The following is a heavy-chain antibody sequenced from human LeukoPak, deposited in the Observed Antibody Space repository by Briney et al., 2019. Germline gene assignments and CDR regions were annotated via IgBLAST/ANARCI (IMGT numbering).Heavy chain of an antibody. CDR1: GYTFTSYA. J-gene: IGHJ4*02. D-gene: IGHD2-2*02. Sequence: ASVKVSCKASGYTFTSYAMNWVRQATGQGLEWMGWMNPNSGNTGYAQKFQGRVTMTRNTSISTAYMELSSLRSEDTAVYYCARGVTYCSTTSCYTVDFWGQGTLVTVSS. CDR2: MNPNSGNT. V-gene: IGHV1-8*02. CDR3: ARGVTYCSTTSCYTVDF.